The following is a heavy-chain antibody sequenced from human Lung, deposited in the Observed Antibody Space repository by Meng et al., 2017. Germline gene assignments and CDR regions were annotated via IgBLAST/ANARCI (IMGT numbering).Heavy chain of an antibody. J-gene: IGHJ2*01. Sequence: QGQLVQSGADAKKPGASMKVSCNASGYIFTNYDISWVRQAPGQGLEWMGWISVKNGEAKYPQNFQGRVTMTTDTTTSTAYMELRSLTSDDTAVYYCARYVPNGSFWYFDFWGRGTLVTVSS. V-gene: IGHV1-18*01. D-gene: IGHD6-13*01. CDR1: GYIFTNYD. CDR2: ISVKNGEA. CDR3: ARYVPNGSFWYFDF.